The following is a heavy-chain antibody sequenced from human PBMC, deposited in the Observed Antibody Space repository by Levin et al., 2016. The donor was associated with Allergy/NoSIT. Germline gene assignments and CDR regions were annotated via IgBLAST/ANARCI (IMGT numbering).Heavy chain of an antibody. CDR1: GGSISSGSYY. CDR2: IYTSGST. D-gene: IGHD5-18*01. Sequence: SETLSLTCTVSGGSISSGSYYWSWIRQPAGKGLEWIGRIYTSGSTNYNPSLKSRVTISVDTSKNQFSLKLSSVTAADTAVYYCARDSYRYGYALWWFDPWGQGTLVTVSS. V-gene: IGHV4-61*02. CDR3: ARDSYRYGYALWWFDP. J-gene: IGHJ5*02.